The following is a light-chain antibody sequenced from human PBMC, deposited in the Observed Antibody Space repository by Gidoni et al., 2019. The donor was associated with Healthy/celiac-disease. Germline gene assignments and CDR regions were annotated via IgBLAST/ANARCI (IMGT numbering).Light chain of an antibody. J-gene: IGLJ2*01. CDR1: SLRNYY. V-gene: IGLV3-19*01. CDR3: NSRDSITNHVV. Sequence: SSELTQDPAVSVALGQTVRITCQGDSLRNYYASWYQQKPGQAPIFVIYGKNNRPSGIPDRFSGSSSGNTASLTITGAQAEDEADYYCNSRDSITNHVVFGGGTKLTVL. CDR2: GKN.